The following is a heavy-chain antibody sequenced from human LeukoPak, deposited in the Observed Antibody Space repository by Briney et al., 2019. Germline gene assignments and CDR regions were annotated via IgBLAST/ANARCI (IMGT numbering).Heavy chain of an antibody. Sequence: GGSLRLSCVASGFSFGRYGMYWVRRAPGKGLEWLAFLSYEGRKKEFADSVKGRSTVSKDNSRNTLYLQLNNLRPEDTAVYYCARGMVREDSSGYYPFDPWGQGTLVTV. CDR1: GFSFGRYG. D-gene: IGHD3-22*01. J-gene: IGHJ5*02. V-gene: IGHV3-30*02. CDR2: LSYEGRKK. CDR3: ARGMVREDSSGYYPFDP.